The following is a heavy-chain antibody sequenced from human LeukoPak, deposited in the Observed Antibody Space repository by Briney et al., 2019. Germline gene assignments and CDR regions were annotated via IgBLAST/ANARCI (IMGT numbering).Heavy chain of an antibody. Sequence: ASVKVSCKASGYTFTSYGISWVRQAPGQGLEWMEWISAYNGNTNYAQKLQGRVTMTTDTSTSTAYMELRSLRSDDTAVYYCARGYSSGWYVAYYYYGMDVWGQGTTVTVSS. CDR3: ARGYSSGWYVAYYYYGMDV. J-gene: IGHJ6*02. CDR2: ISAYNGNT. CDR1: GYTFTSYG. D-gene: IGHD6-19*01. V-gene: IGHV1-18*01.